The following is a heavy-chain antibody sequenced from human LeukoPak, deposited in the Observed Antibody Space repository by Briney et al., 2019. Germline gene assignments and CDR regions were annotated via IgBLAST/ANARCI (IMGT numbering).Heavy chain of an antibody. V-gene: IGHV3-7*03. CDR3: ARAEWSNWYSDL. J-gene: IGHJ2*01. Sequence: GGSLRLSCAASGYTFSTYWMNWVRQAPGKGLEWVANIKQDGSEKYYVDSVKGRFTLSRDSAKNSLYLQMNSLRAEDPAVYYCARAEWSNWYSDLWGRGTLVTVSS. CDR1: GYTFSTYW. D-gene: IGHD3-3*01. CDR2: IKQDGSEK.